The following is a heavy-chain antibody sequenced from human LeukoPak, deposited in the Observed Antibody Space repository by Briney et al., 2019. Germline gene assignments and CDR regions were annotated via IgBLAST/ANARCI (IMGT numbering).Heavy chain of an antibody. CDR3: ARDSPYYYGSGSYYNDYYGMDV. D-gene: IGHD3-10*01. V-gene: IGHV4-39*07. CDR2: IYYSGST. J-gene: IGHJ6*02. CDR1: GGSISSSSYY. Sequence: SETLSLTCTVSGGSISSSSYYWGWIRQPPGKGLEWIGSIYYSGSTYYNPSLKSRVTISVDTSKNQFSLKLSSVTAADTAVYYCARDSPYYYGSGSYYNDYYGMDVWGQGTTVTVSS.